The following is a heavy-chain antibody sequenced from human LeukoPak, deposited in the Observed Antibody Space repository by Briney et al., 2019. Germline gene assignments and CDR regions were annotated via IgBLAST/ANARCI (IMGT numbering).Heavy chain of an antibody. V-gene: IGHV3-7*01. Sequence: GGSLRLSCTASGFTFNNYLMSWVRQAPGKGLEWVANINEDGSEKYYVDSVKGRFTISRDNAKNSLYLQMNSLGSEDTAVYYCARWARVFTDAFDIWGQGTMVTVSS. CDR1: GFTFNNYL. J-gene: IGHJ3*02. CDR3: ARWARVFTDAFDI. CDR2: INEDGSEK.